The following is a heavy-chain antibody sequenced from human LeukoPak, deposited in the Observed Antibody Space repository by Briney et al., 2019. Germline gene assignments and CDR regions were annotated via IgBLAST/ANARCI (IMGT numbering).Heavy chain of an antibody. Sequence: ESGPTLVNPTQTLTLTCTFSGFSLSTSGMCVSWIRQPPGKGLEWIGSIYYSGTTYYNPSLKSRVTISVDTSKNQFSLKLSSVAAADTAVYYCARLPMVTTSFDSWGQGTLVTVSS. D-gene: IGHD4-17*01. J-gene: IGHJ4*02. CDR3: ARLPMVTTSFDS. V-gene: IGHV4-39*01. CDR1: GFSLSTSGMC. CDR2: IYYSGTT.